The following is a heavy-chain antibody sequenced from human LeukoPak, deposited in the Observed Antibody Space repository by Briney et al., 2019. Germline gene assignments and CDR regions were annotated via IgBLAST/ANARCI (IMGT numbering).Heavy chain of an antibody. CDR2: ISYDGSNK. CDR1: KFTFSSYG. J-gene: IGHJ4*02. V-gene: IGHV3-30*03. D-gene: IGHD1-26*01. Sequence: PGGSLRLSCAASKFTFSSYGMHWHRQAPGKGLEWVAVISYDGSNKYYADSVKGRFTISRDNSKNTLYLQMNSLRAEDTAVYYCATSMRELLSLGGYWVQGTLVTVSS. CDR3: ATSMRELLSLGGY.